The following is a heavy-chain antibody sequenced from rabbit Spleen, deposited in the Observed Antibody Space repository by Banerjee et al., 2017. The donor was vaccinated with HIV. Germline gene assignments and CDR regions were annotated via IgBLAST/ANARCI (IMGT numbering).Heavy chain of an antibody. Sequence: QSLEESGGGLVQPEGSLTLTCTASGFSFSSSYYMCWVRQAPGKGLEWIACIDSGSSGFTYFATWAIGRFTCSKPSSTTVTLQMTRLTAADTATYFCARSRYYDFDYSGYTYAIPNNLWGPGTLVTVS. CDR1: GFSFSSSYY. CDR3: ARSRYYDFDYSGYTYAIPNNL. J-gene: IGHJ4*01. D-gene: IGHD6-1*01. CDR2: IDSGSSGFT. V-gene: IGHV1S40*01.